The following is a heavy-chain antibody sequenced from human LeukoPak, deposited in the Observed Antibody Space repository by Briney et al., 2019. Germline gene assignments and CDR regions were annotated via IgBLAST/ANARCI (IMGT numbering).Heavy chain of an antibody. CDR3: ARGGNFVEGGTILSGMDV. J-gene: IGHJ6*02. D-gene: IGHD1-26*01. CDR2: MNPNSGNT. Sequence: GASVKVSCKPSGDTFTSYDINWVRQAPGQGLEWMGWMNPNSGNTNYAQKFQGRVTLTRDTSISTAYMELSSLRSEDTAVYYCARGGNFVEGGTILSGMDVWGQGTTVTVSS. V-gene: IGHV1-8*01. CDR1: GDTFTSYD.